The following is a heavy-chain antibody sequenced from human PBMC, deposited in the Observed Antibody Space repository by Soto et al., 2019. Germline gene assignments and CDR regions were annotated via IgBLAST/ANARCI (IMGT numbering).Heavy chain of an antibody. CDR3: TSLYYGH. V-gene: IGHV3-15*01. D-gene: IGHD3-16*02. J-gene: IGHJ4*02. CDR2: IKSKTDGGTT. CDR1: EFTFTYAL. Sequence: EVQLVESGGDLVNPGGSLRLSCAASEFTFTYALMSWVRQAPGKGLEWVGRIKSKTDGGTTDYAAPVKGRFTISRDESQNTLYLQMNSLKTEDTAVYYCTSLYYGHWSQGTLVTVSS.